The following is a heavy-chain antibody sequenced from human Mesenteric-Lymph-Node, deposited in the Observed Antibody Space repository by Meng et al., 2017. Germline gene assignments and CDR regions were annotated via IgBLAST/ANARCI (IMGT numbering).Heavy chain of an antibody. J-gene: IGHJ4*02. CDR2: IHSSGST. D-gene: IGHD4-17*01. Sequence: QVQLEESGPGLVKPSETLSLSCLVSGGSISSYYWSWIRQPPGKGLEWIAYIHSSGSTNYNPSLKSRVTMSVDTSKNQFSLTLSSVTAADTAVYYCARGPTTYFDYWGQGTLVTVSS. CDR1: GGSISSYY. CDR3: ARGPTTYFDY. V-gene: IGHV4-59*08.